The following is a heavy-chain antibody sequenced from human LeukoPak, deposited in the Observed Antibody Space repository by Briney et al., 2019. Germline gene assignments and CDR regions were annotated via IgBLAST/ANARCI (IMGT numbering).Heavy chain of an antibody. CDR3: AFLVRGSGWFGY. CDR2: ISSSSSYI. V-gene: IGHV3-21*01. Sequence: GGSLRLSCAASGFTFSSYSMNWVRQAPGKGLEWVSSISSSSSYIYYADSVKGRFTISRDNAENSLYLQMNSLRAEDTAVYYCAFLVRGSGWFGYWGQGTLVTVSS. CDR1: GFTFSSYS. D-gene: IGHD6-19*01. J-gene: IGHJ4*02.